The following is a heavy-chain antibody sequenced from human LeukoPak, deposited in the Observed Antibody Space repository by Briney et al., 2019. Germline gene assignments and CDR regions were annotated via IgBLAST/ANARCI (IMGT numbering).Heavy chain of an antibody. Sequence: GGSLRLSCAASGFTFSKYAMSWVRQAPGKGLEWVSALSGRGGSTYYADSVKGRFTISRDNSKNTLYLQMNSLKTEDTAVYYCTRGGYNMDTGYYYAMDVWGQGTTVTVSS. CDR1: GFTFSKYA. J-gene: IGHJ6*02. D-gene: IGHD5-18*01. CDR3: TRGGYNMDTGYYYAMDV. V-gene: IGHV3-23*01. CDR2: LSGRGGST.